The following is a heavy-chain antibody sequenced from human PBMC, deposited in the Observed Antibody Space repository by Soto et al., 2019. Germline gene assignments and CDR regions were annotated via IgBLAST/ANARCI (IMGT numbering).Heavy chain of an antibody. Sequence: SGPTLVNPTETLTLTCSVSGFSLTNGRMGVSWIRQPPGKALEWLAHFFSDAERSYSTSMQSRLNMYKDSSGSQVVLTVTNMAPADTATYFCARMDGDYNYYGLDVWGHGIAVTVSS. CDR2: FFSDAER. V-gene: IGHV2-26*01. J-gene: IGHJ6*02. CDR1: GFSLTNGRMG. D-gene: IGHD4-17*01. CDR3: ARMDGDYNYYGLDV.